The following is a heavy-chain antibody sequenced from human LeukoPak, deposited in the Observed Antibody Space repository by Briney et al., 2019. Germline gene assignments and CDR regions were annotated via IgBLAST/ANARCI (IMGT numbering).Heavy chain of an antibody. CDR2: IWYGGSNK. J-gene: IGHJ5*02. CDR1: GFTFSSYG. D-gene: IGHD6-6*01. Sequence: PGGSLRLSCAASGFTFSSYGMHWVRQAPGKGLEWVAVIWYGGSNKYYADSVKGRFTISRDNSKNTLYLQMNSLRAEDTAVYYCARAAPYNWFDPWGQGTLVTVSS. V-gene: IGHV3-33*08. CDR3: ARAAPYNWFDP.